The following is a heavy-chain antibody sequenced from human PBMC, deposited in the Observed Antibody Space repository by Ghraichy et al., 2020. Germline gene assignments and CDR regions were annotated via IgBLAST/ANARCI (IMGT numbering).Heavy chain of an antibody. CDR3: ARGADTIFGIYYFDY. J-gene: IGHJ4*02. V-gene: IGHV4-34*01. Sequence: QTLSLTCAVYGGSFSGYYWSWIRQPPGKGLEWIGEINHSGSTNYNPSLKSRVTISVDTSKNQFSLKLSSVTAADTAVYYCARGADTIFGIYYFDYWGQGTLVTVSS. D-gene: IGHD3-9*01. CDR1: GGSFSGYY. CDR2: INHSGST.